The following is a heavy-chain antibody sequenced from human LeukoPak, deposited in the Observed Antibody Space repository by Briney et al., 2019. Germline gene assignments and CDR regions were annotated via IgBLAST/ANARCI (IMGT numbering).Heavy chain of an antibody. CDR2: ISDSGGDT. CDR1: GFTFRSSA. CDR3: AKGGSYGPLDF. J-gene: IGHJ4*02. Sequence: GGSLRLSCAASGFTFRSSAMTWVRQAPGKWLEWVSAISDSGGDTIYTDSVKDRFTISRDNAKNMLYLQMSSLSAEDTAVYYCAKGGSYGPLDFWGQGTLVTVSS. V-gene: IGHV3-23*01. D-gene: IGHD1-26*01.